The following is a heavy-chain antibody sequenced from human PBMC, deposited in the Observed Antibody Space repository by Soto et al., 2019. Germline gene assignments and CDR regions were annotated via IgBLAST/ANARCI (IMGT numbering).Heavy chain of an antibody. D-gene: IGHD5-18*01. Sequence: QVQLVQSGAEVKRPGSSVKVSCKTSGGTFSKFSISWLRQAPGHGLEWIGGFNPLSLITHYAQKFQGRVTITADDLTTTSYLEVSSLKFEDTAVYYCATSRWIQLWTADFWGQGTRVTVSS. CDR3: ATSRWIQLWTADF. J-gene: IGHJ4*02. V-gene: IGHV1-69*01. CDR1: GGTFSKFS. CDR2: FNPLSLIT.